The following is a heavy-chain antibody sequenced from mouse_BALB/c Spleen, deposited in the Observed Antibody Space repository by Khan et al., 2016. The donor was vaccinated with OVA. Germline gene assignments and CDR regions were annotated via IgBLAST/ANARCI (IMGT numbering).Heavy chain of an antibody. CDR1: GYSFTSDYA. CDR2: ISYSGNT. CDR3: ARIFGGDFDY. V-gene: IGHV3-2*02. Sequence: VQLKESGPGLVKPSQSLSLTCTVTGYSFTSDYAWNWIRHFPGNILEWMGFISYSGNTKYNPSLKSRISITRDTSRNQFFLQLKSVTIKDTATYYCARIFGGDFDYWGQGTSLTVSS. J-gene: IGHJ2*02.